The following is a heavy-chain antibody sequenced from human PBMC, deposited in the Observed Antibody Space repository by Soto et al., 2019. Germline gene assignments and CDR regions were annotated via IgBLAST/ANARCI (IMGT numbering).Heavy chain of an antibody. V-gene: IGHV1-3*01. CDR1: GYTFTSYA. J-gene: IGHJ6*03. CDR3: ARVRMVYAFNSYYYYTDV. Sequence: ASVKVSCKASGYTFTSYAMHWVRQAPGQRLEWMGWINAGNGNTKYSQKFQGRVTITRDTSASTAYMELSSLRSEDTAVYYCARVRMVYAFNSYYYYTDVWGKGTTVTVS. CDR2: INAGNGNT. D-gene: IGHD2-8*01.